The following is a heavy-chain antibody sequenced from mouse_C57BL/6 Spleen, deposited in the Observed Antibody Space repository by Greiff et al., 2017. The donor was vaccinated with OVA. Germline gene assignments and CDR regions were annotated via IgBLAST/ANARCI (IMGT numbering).Heavy chain of an antibody. D-gene: IGHD1-1*01. J-gene: IGHJ4*01. CDR3: ARTVVATDYAMDY. CDR1: GFTFSDYG. Sequence: EVMLVESGGGLVKPGGSLKLSCAASGFTFSDYGMHWVRQAPEKGLEWVAYISSGSSTIYYADTVKGRFTISRDNAKNTLFLQMTSLRSEDTAMYYCARTVVATDYAMDYWGQGTSVTVAS. V-gene: IGHV5-17*01. CDR2: ISSGSSTI.